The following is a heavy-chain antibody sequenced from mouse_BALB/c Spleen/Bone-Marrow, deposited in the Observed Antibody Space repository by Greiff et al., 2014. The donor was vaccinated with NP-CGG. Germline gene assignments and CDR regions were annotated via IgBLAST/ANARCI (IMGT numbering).Heavy chain of an antibody. CDR2: IDPSNRET. D-gene: IGHD2-10*01. CDR1: GYTFTNYW. Sequence: VQRVESGPELVRPGASVKMSCKASGYTFTNYWMHWVKQGPGQGLEWIGMIDPSNRETRLNQKFKGKATLNVDKSSNTAYVQPSSLTSEDSAVYYCASYYGNHVDYWGQGTTLTGAS. J-gene: IGHJ2*01. V-gene: IGHV1-74*01. CDR3: ASYYGNHVDY.